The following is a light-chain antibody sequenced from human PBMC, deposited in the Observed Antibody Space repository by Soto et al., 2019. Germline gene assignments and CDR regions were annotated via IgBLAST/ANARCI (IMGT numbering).Light chain of an antibody. CDR1: QSVSSY. CDR2: DAS. V-gene: IGKV3-15*01. J-gene: IGKJ5*01. CDR3: QQYNNWPL. Sequence: EIVLTQSPATLSLSPGERATLSCRASQSVSSYLAWYQQKPGQAPRLLIYDASNRATGIPARFSGSGSGTEFTLTISSLQSEDFAVYYCQQYNNWPLFGQGTRLETK.